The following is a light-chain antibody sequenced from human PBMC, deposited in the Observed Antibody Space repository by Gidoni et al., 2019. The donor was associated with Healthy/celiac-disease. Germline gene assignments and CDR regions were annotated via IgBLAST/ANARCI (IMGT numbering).Light chain of an antibody. Sequence: SVLTQPPSVSAAPGQKVTISCSGSSSNIGNNYVSWYQQLPGTAPKLLIYDNNKRPSGIPDRFSGSKSGTSATLGITGLQTGDEADYYCGTWDSSLSAGDVVFGGGTKLTVL. V-gene: IGLV1-51*01. CDR2: DNN. CDR1: SSNIGNNY. CDR3: GTWDSSLSAGDVV. J-gene: IGLJ2*01.